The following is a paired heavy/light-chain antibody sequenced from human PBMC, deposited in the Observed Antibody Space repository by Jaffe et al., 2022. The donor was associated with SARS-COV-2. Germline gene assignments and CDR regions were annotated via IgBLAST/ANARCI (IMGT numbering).Light chain of an antibody. CDR3: LQYNSPPLT. Sequence: DIQMTQSPSSLSASVGDRVTLTCRASQGIRNDLGWFQQKPGKAPKRLIYAASSLQSGVPSRFSGSGSGTEFTLTISSLQPEDFATYYCLQYNSPPLTFGQGTKVEIK. V-gene: IGKV1-17*01. CDR1: QGIRND. J-gene: IGKJ1*01. CDR2: AAS.
Heavy chain of an antibody. CDR1: GFTFSDSP. V-gene: IGHV3-73*01. Sequence: EVQLVESGGGLVQPGGSLKLSCTGSGFTFSDSPVHWVRQASGKGLEWVGRIRSKTDNYATAYSASMKGRFTISRDDSGNTAYLQMNSLKMEDTAVYYCTSAFATASNNFWGQGTLVTVSS. CDR3: TSAFATASNNF. J-gene: IGHJ4*02. D-gene: IGHD2-21*02. CDR2: IRSKTDNYAT.